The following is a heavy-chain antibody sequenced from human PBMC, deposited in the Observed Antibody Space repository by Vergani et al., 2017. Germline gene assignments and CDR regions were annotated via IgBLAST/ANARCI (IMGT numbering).Heavy chain of an antibody. Sequence: QVQLQQWGAGLLKPSETLSLTCAVYGGSSSGYYWSWIRQPPGKGLEWIGEINHSGSTNYNPSLKSRVTIAVDTSKNQFSLKLSSVTAADTAVYYCARGRYCSSTSCYGGIDYWGQGTLVTVSS. CDR1: GGSSSGYY. J-gene: IGHJ4*02. CDR3: ARGRYCSSTSCYGGIDY. V-gene: IGHV4-34*01. CDR2: INHSGST. D-gene: IGHD2-2*01.